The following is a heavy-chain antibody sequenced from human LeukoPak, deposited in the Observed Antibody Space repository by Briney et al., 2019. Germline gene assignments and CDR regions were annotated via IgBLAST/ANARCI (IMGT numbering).Heavy chain of an antibody. Sequence: SETLSLTCTVSGGSISSSSYYWSWIRKPAGKGLEWIGRMYSSGGTDYNPSLKSRATISVDTSKNHFSLKLSSVTAADTAVYYCARHSRDGPGGVWGQGTTVTVSS. CDR3: ARHSRDGPGGV. J-gene: IGHJ6*02. CDR1: GGSISSSSYY. CDR2: MYSSGGT. D-gene: IGHD5-24*01. V-gene: IGHV4-61*02.